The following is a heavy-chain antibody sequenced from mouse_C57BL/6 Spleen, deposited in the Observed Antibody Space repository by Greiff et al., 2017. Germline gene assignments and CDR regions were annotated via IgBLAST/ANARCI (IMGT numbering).Heavy chain of an antibody. CDR1: GFNIKDDY. CDR3: TRDGYYGY. V-gene: IGHV14-4*01. CDR2: IDPENGDT. Sequence: DVQLQESGAELVRPGASVKLSCTASGFNIKDDYMHWVKQRPEQGLEWIGWIDPENGDTEYASKFQGKATITADTSSNTAYLQLSSLTSEDTAVYYCTRDGYYGYWGQGTTLTVSS. D-gene: IGHD2-3*01. J-gene: IGHJ2*01.